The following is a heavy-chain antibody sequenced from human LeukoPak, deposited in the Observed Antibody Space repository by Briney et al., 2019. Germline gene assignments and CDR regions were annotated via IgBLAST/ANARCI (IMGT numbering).Heavy chain of an antibody. CDR3: ARKGPNYYDSSGYYSLIDY. CDR1: GYTFTGYY. J-gene: IGHJ4*02. Sequence: GASVKVSCKASGYTFTGYYMHWVRQAPGKGLEWVAVIWYDGSNKYYADSVKGRFTISRDNSKNTLYLQMNSLRAEDTAVYYCARKGPNYYDSSGYYSLIDYWGQGTLVTVSS. CDR2: IWYDGSNK. V-gene: IGHV3-33*01. D-gene: IGHD3-22*01.